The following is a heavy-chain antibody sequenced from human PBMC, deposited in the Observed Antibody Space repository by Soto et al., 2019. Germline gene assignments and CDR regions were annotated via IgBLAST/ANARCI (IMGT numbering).Heavy chain of an antibody. CDR1: GGSISSGGYY. J-gene: IGHJ5*02. CDR2: IYYSGST. D-gene: IGHD2-2*01. Sequence: PSETLSLTCTVSGGSISSGGYYWSWIRQHPGKGLEWIGYIYYSGSTYYNPSLKSRVTISVDTSKNQFSLKLSSVTAADTAVYYCARVSIVVVPAANFWFDPWGQGTLVTVSS. CDR3: ARVSIVVVPAANFWFDP. V-gene: IGHV4-31*03.